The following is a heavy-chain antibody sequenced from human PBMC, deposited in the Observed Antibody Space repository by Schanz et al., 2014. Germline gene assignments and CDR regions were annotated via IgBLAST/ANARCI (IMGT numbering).Heavy chain of an antibody. CDR3: ARDVPINDY. CDR1: GYTFTSYY. Sequence: QVQLVQSGAEVMKPGSSVKVSCKASGYTFTSYYMHWVRQAPGQGLEWMGIINPSGGSTSYAQKFQGRVTMTADKSTSTVYMEVSGLRSEDTAVYYCARDVPINDYWGQGTLVTVSS. D-gene: IGHD2-2*01. V-gene: IGHV1-46*01. J-gene: IGHJ4*02. CDR2: INPSGGST.